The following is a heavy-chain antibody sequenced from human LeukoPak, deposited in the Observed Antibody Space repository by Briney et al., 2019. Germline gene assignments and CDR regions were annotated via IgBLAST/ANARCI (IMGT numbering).Heavy chain of an antibody. D-gene: IGHD3-22*01. CDR1: GYSISSGYY. CDR2: IYHSGST. J-gene: IGHJ4*02. Sequence: SETLSLTCTVSGYSISSGYYWGWIRQPPGKGLEWIGEIYHSGSTNYNPSLKSRITISVDKSKNQFSLKLSSVTAADTAVYYCARMRRRDNSDYQVGFDYWGQGTLVTVSS. V-gene: IGHV4-38-2*02. CDR3: ARMRRRDNSDYQVGFDY.